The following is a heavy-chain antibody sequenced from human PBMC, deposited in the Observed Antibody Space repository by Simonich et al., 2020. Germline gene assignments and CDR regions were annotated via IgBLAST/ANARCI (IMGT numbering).Heavy chain of an antibody. CDR3: ARDGLGTAYYYYMDV. CDR2: IKQDGSEK. Sequence: EVQLVESGGGLVQPGGSLRLSCAASGFTFSSYWMNWVRQAPGKGLEWVANIKQDGSEKYYVDSVKGRFTISRDNAKNSRYLQMNSLRAEDTAVYYCARDGLGTAYYYYMDVWGKGTTVTVSS. CDR1: GFTFSSYW. V-gene: IGHV3-7*01. D-gene: IGHD7-27*01. J-gene: IGHJ6*03.